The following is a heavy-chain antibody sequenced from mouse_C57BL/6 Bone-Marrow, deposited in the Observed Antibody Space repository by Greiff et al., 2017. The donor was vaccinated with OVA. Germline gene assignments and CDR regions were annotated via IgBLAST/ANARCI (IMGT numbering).Heavy chain of an antibody. J-gene: IGHJ1*03. V-gene: IGHV1-36*01. D-gene: IGHD2-3*01. CDR3: AREGDGYHWYFDV. CDR2: VYPYNGGT. Sequence: VQLKESGPVLVKPGPSVKISCKASGFTFPDYYMHWVKQSHGKSLEWIGLVYPYNGGTSYNQKFKGKATLTVDTSSRTAYMELNSRTSEDSAVYYCAREGDGYHWYFDVWGTGTTVTVSS. CDR1: GFTFPDYY.